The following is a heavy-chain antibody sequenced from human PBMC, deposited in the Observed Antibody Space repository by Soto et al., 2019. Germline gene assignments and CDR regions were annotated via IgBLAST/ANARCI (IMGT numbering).Heavy chain of an antibody. CDR1: GYTFTSYY. D-gene: IGHD3-16*01. CDR2: INPSGGST. V-gene: IGHV1-46*01. CDR3: ARSSVRPSPDDI. J-gene: IGHJ3*02. Sequence: ASVKVSCKASGYTFTSYYMHWVRQAPGQGLEWMGIINPSGGSTSYAQKFQGRVTMTRDTSTSTVYMELISLRSEDTAMYYCARSSVRPSPDDIWGQGTMVTVSS.